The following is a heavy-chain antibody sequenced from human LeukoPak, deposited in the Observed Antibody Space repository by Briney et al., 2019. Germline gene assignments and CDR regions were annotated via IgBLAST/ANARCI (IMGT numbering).Heavy chain of an antibody. V-gene: IGHV1-2*02. J-gene: IGHJ3*02. CDR3: ASALVYGDYWWSAFDI. CDR2: INPNSGGT. CDR1: GYTFTGYY. D-gene: IGHD4-17*01. Sequence: ASVKVSCKASGYTFTGYYMHWVRQAPGQGLEWMGWINPNSGGTNYAQKFQGRVTMTRDTSITTAYMELSRLRSDDTAVYYCASALVYGDYWWSAFDIWGQGTMVTVSS.